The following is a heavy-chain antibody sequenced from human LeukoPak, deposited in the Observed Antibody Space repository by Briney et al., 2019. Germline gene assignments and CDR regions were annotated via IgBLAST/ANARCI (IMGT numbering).Heavy chain of an antibody. CDR1: GFTFSDFA. D-gene: IGHD1-26*01. CDR3: AKVRRELLGGFDY. V-gene: IGHV3-23*01. CDR2: ISSSGGST. J-gene: IGHJ4*02. Sequence: GGSLRLSCAASGFTFSDFAMSWVRQAPGKGLECVSVISSSGGSTYSADAVKARFTISRDNSKNTLYLQMNSLRAEDTAVYYCAKVRRELLGGFDYWGQGTLVTVSS.